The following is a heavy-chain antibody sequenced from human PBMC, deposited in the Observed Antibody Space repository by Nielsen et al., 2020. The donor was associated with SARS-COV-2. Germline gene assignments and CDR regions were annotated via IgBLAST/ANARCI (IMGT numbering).Heavy chain of an antibody. J-gene: IGHJ4*02. CDR2: IWYDGSNK. CDR3: ARDRSLRGTTRYFDY. Sequence: GGSLRLSCAASGFTFSSYGMHWVRQAPGKVLEWVAVIWYDGSNKYYADTVKGRFTISRDNSKNTLYLQMNSLRAEDTAVYYCARDRSLRGTTRYFDYWGQGTLVTVSS. CDR1: GFTFSSYG. V-gene: IGHV3-33*08. D-gene: IGHD1-1*01.